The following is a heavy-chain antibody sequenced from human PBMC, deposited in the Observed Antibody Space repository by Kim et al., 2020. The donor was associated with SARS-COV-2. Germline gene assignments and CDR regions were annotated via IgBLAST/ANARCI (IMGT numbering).Heavy chain of an antibody. Sequence: GGSLRLSCAASGFTFSSYGMHGVRQAPGKGLEWVAVIWYDGSNKYYADSVKGRFTISRDNSKNTLYLQMNSLRAEDTAVYYCARGKSYYNILTGYYPNFDYGSQGTLVTVSS. J-gene: IGHJ4*02. CDR2: IWYDGSNK. CDR1: GFTFSSYG. CDR3: ARGKSYYNILTGYYPNFDY. D-gene: IGHD3-9*01. V-gene: IGHV3-33*01.